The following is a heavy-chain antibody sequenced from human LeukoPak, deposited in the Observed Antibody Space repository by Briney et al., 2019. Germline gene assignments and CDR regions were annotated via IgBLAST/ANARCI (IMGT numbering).Heavy chain of an antibody. CDR2: ISAYNGNT. D-gene: IGHD3-10*01. CDR1: GYTFTSYG. Sequence: ASVKVSCKASGYTFTSYGISWVRQAPGQGLEWMGWISAYNGNTNYAQKPQGRVTMTTDTSTSTAYMELRSLRSDDTAVYYCARDGPGSGSYRRLDYWGQGTLVTVSS. CDR3: ARDGPGSGSYRRLDY. J-gene: IGHJ4*02. V-gene: IGHV1-18*01.